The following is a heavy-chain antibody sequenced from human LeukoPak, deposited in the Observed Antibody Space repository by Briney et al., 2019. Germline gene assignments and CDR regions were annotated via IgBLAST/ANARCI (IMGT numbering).Heavy chain of an antibody. V-gene: IGHV3-21*01. Sequence: GGSLRLYCAASGFTFSSYSMNWVRQAPGKGLEWVSSISSSSSYIYHADSVKGRFTISRDNAKNSLYLQMNSLRAEDTAVYYCAIAAAATDYWGQGTLVTVSS. D-gene: IGHD6-13*01. CDR3: AIAAAATDY. CDR2: ISSSSSYI. J-gene: IGHJ4*02. CDR1: GFTFSSYS.